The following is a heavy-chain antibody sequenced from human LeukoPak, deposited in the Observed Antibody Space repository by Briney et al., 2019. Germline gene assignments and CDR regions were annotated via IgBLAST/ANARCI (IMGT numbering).Heavy chain of an antibody. CDR1: GGSISSYY. CDR2: IYYTGST. CDR3: AGSGSFQYGSTDYVC. V-gene: IGHV4-59*01. D-gene: IGHD3-16*01. Sequence: SETLSLTCTVSGGSISSYYWTWLRQPPGKGLEWIGYIYYTGSTNYNPSLKSRVTISVDTSKNQFSLKLSSVTAADTAVYYCAGSGSFQYGSTDYVCWGQGTLVTVSS. J-gene: IGHJ4*02.